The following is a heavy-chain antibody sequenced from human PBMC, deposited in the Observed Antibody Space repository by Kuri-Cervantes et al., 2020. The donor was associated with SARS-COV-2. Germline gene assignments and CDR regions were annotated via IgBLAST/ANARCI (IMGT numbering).Heavy chain of an antibody. Sequence: ESLKISCTVSGGSISGYYWSWIRQPPGKGLEWIGYIYYSGSTNYNPSLKSRVTISVDTSKNQFFLNVTSVTAADTAVYYCSRSRVPAAAALWGQGTMVTVSS. J-gene: IGHJ3*01. CDR3: SRSRVPAAAAL. V-gene: IGHV4-59*08. CDR1: GGSISGYY. D-gene: IGHD2-2*01. CDR2: IYYSGST.